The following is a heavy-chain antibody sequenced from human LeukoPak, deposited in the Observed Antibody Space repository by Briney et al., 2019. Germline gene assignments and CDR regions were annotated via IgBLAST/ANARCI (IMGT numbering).Heavy chain of an antibody. CDR3: AKAVGGPGGGYFDL. CDR2: TSGSGGST. D-gene: IGHD3-16*01. J-gene: IGHJ2*01. CDR1: GFTFSSYA. V-gene: IGHV3-23*01. Sequence: PGGSLRLSCAASGFTFSSYAMSWVRQAPGKGLEWVSATSGSGGSTYYADSVKGQFTISRDNSKNTLYLQMNSLRAEDTAVYYCAKAVGGPGGGYFDLWGRGTLVTVSS.